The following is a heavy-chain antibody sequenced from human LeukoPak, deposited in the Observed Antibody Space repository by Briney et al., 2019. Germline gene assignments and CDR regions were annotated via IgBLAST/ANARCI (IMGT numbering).Heavy chain of an antibody. D-gene: IGHD3-10*01. CDR1: GFTFGSYE. J-gene: IGHJ4*02. V-gene: IGHV3-48*03. CDR2: ISSSAGTK. CDR3: ARAYYGSGSYHFDY. Sequence: GGSLRLSCAASGFTFGSYEMNWVRQAPGKGLEWVSYISSSAGTKYYADSVKGRITISRDSAKISLYLQMSSLRAEDTAVYYCARAYYGSGSYHFDYWGQGTLVTVSS.